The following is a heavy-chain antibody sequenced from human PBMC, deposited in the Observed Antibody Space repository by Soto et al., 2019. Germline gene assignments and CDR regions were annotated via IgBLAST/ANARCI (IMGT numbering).Heavy chain of an antibody. CDR2: IYYSGST. CDR3: ARLGGSYAVPHFDV. Sequence: PSETLSLTCTVSGGSISSSSYYWGWIRQPPGKGLEWIGNIYYSGSTYYNPSLKSRVTISVDTSKNQFSLKLSSVTAADTAVYYCARLGGSYAVPHFDVCGQGTLVTVSS. CDR1: GGSISSSSYY. D-gene: IGHD1-26*01. V-gene: IGHV4-39*01. J-gene: IGHJ4*02.